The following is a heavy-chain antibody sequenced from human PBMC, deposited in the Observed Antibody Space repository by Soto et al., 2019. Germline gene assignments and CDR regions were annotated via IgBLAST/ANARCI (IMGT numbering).Heavy chain of an antibody. CDR2: IYYSGST. D-gene: IGHD4-17*01. Sequence: QVQLQESGPGLVKPSQTLSLTCTVSGGSISSGDYYWSWIRQPPGKGLEWIGYIYYSGSTYYNPSLKSRVTISVDTSKNQFSLQLSSVPAADTAVYYGARVGDNEDHGEYLIDYWGQGTLVTVSS. CDR1: GGSISSGDYY. V-gene: IGHV4-30-4*01. CDR3: ARVGDNEDHGEYLIDY. J-gene: IGHJ4*02.